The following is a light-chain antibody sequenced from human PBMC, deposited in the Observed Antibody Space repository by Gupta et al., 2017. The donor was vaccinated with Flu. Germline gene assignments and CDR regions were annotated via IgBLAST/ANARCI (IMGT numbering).Light chain of an antibody. CDR2: KAS. J-gene: IGKJ2*01. CDR3: QHYDSYPYT. Sequence: GDRVTISCRASQNIDTWLAWFQQKPGRAPKLLISKASILEDGVPTRFAGSGSGTQFSLTITNLQADDVASYFCQHYDSYPYTFGHGTKLEI. V-gene: IGKV1-5*03. CDR1: QNIDTW.